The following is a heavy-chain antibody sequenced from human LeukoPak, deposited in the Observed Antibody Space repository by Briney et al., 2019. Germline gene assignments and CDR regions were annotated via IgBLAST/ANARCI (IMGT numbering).Heavy chain of an antibody. D-gene: IGHD5-18*01. CDR3: AGGYSYGYLKQFDY. CDR2: ISYDGSNK. Sequence: GRSLRLSCAASGFTFSSYAMHWVRQAPGKGLEWVAVISYDGSNKYYADSVKGRFTISRDNSKNTLYLQMNSLRAEDTAVYYCAGGYSYGYLKQFDYWGQGTLVTVSS. V-gene: IGHV3-30*04. CDR1: GFTFSSYA. J-gene: IGHJ4*02.